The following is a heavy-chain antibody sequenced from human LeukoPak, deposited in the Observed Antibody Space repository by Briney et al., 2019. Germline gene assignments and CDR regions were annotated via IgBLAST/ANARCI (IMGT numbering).Heavy chain of an antibody. Sequence: PGGSLRLSCAASGFTFSDYYMNWIRLAPGKGLEWVSYISSSGSTIYYADSVKGRFTISRDNSKNTLYLQMNSLRAEDTAVYYCAKATVAIHGAFDIWGQGTMVTVSS. CDR1: GFTFSDYY. CDR2: ISSSGSTI. CDR3: AKATVAIHGAFDI. D-gene: IGHD5-12*01. J-gene: IGHJ3*02. V-gene: IGHV3-11*01.